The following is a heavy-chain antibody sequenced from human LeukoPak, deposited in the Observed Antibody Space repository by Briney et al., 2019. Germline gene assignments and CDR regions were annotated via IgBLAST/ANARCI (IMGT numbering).Heavy chain of an antibody. CDR1: GGSFSGYY. V-gene: IGHV4-34*01. CDR3: ARRNGDYAYAFDI. J-gene: IGHJ3*02. CDR2: VNHSGST. Sequence: SETLSLTCAVYGGSFSGYYWSWIRQPPGKGLEWIGEVNHSGSTNYNPSLKSRVTISVDTSKNQFSLKLSSVTAADTAVYYCARRNGDYAYAFDIWGQGTMVTVSS. D-gene: IGHD4-17*01.